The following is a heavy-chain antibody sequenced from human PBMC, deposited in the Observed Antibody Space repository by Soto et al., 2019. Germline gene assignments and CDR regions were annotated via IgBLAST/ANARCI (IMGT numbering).Heavy chain of an antibody. CDR2: IPNTENKK. Sequence: LRLSCVASGFTFSSYGMHWVRQAPGKGLEWVAVIPNTENKKYYADSVKGRFTISRDNSQNTLFLQMDSLMSEDTAVYYCARTAGGRVRGALDIWGQGTMVTVSS. D-gene: IGHD6-13*01. CDR1: GFTFSSYG. CDR3: ARTAGGRVRGALDI. J-gene: IGHJ3*02. V-gene: IGHV3-30-3*01.